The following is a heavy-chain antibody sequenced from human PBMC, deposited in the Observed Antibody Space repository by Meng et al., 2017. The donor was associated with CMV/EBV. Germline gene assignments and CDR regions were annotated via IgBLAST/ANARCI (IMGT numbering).Heavy chain of an antibody. CDR2: ISGRGDNT. CDR3: AKDRGYRTYNGMDV. D-gene: IGHD3-10*01. Sequence: GESLKISCAASEIAFSSYAMNRVRLPPGKGLEWVSGISGRGDNTHYADSVKGRFTISRDNSRNTLFLQMTSLRAEDTALYYCAKDRGYRTYNGMDVWGQGTTVTVSS. J-gene: IGHJ6*02. V-gene: IGHV3-23*01. CDR1: EIAFSSYA.